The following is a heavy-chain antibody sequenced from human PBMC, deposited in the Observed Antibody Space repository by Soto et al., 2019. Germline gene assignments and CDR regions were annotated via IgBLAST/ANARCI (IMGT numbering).Heavy chain of an antibody. CDR3: AKPSNYDILTGYYSNWFDP. Sequence: GGSLRLSCAASGFTFSSYAMSWVRRAPGKGLEWVSAISGSGGSTYYADSVKGRFTISRDNSKNTLYLQMNSLRAEDTAVYYCAKPSNYDILTGYYSNWFDPWGQGTLVTVSS. D-gene: IGHD3-9*01. CDR2: ISGSGGST. J-gene: IGHJ5*02. CDR1: GFTFSSYA. V-gene: IGHV3-23*01.